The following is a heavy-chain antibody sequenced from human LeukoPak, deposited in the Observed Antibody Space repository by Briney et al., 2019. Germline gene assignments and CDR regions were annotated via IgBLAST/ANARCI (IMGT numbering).Heavy chain of an antibody. V-gene: IGHV4-39*01. J-gene: IGHJ5*02. CDR1: GGSISSSSYY. CDR3: ARQKIAAAEKPRGKWFDP. D-gene: IGHD6-13*01. Sequence: SETVSLTCTVSGGSISSSSYYWGWIRQPPGKGLEWIGSIYYSGSTYYNPSLKSRVTISVDTSKNQFSLKLSSVTAADTAVYYCARQKIAAAEKPRGKWFDPWGEGTLVTVSS. CDR2: IYYSGST.